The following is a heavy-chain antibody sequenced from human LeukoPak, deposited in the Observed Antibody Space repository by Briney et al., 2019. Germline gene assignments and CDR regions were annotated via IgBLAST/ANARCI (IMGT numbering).Heavy chain of an antibody. D-gene: IGHD4-17*01. J-gene: IGHJ4*02. Sequence: GGSLRLSCAASGFTFSSYAMSWVRQGPGKGLERVSAISGSGGSTYYADSVKGRFTISRDNSKNTLYLQMNSLRAEDTAVYYCAKDTVPGTTTVTTGRYWGQGTLVTVSS. CDR1: GFTFSSYA. CDR3: AKDTVPGTTTVTTGRY. CDR2: ISGSGGST. V-gene: IGHV3-23*01.